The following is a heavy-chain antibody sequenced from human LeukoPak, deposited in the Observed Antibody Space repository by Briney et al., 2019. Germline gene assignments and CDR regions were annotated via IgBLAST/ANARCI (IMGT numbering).Heavy chain of an antibody. Sequence: PGGSLRLSCAASGFTFSSYGMHWVRQAPGKGLEWVAVISYDGSNKYYADSVKGRFTISRDNAKNSLYLQMNSLRAEDTAVYYCARGRGYIPIWGQGTMVTVSS. CDR2: ISYDGSNK. V-gene: IGHV3-30*03. CDR1: GFTFSSYG. CDR3: ARGRGYIPI. J-gene: IGHJ3*02. D-gene: IGHD5-18*01.